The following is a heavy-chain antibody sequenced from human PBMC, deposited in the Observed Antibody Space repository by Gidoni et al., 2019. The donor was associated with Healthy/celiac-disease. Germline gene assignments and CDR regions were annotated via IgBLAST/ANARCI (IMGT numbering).Heavy chain of an antibody. V-gene: IGHV3-43D*03. CDR2: ISWDGGST. Sequence: EVQLVESGGVVVQPGGSLRLSCAASGFTFDDYAMHWVRQAPGKGLEWVSLISWDGGSTYYADSVKGRFTISRDNSKNSLYLQMNSLRAEDTALYYCAKDIRGRGYSSGWYGGYYFDYWGQGTLVTVSS. D-gene: IGHD6-19*01. CDR3: AKDIRGRGYSSGWYGGYYFDY. CDR1: GFTFDDYA. J-gene: IGHJ4*02.